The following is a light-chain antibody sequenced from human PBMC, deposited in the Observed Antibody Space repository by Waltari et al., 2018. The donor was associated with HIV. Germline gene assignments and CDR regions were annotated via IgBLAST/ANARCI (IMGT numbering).Light chain of an antibody. CDR2: SNN. CDR3: AAWDDSLNGRV. CDR1: SSNIGSNT. V-gene: IGLV1-44*01. Sequence: QSVLTQPPSASGTPGQRVTISCCGSSSNIGSNTVHWNQQLPGTAPQLRIYSNNQRPSGVPDRFSGSKSGTSASLAISGLQSEDEADYYCAAWDDSLNGRVFGGGTKLTVL. J-gene: IGLJ3*02.